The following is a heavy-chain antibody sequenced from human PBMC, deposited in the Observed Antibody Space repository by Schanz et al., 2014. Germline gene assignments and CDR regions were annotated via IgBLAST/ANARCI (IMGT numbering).Heavy chain of an antibody. CDR2: ISPYNGNT. D-gene: IGHD2-2*01. V-gene: IGHV1-18*01. CDR1: GYTFTSYG. J-gene: IGHJ5*02. CDR3: ERERRRYCSTAMCVHDNWRDP. Sequence: QVQLVQSGAEVKKPGASVKVSCKASGYTFTSYGISWVRQAPGQGLEWMGWISPYNGNTNYAQKLQGRVTMTADTATIAPEMDLRSLRADNTPVYYSERERRRYCSTAMCVHDNWRDPRGQGSLVSVSS.